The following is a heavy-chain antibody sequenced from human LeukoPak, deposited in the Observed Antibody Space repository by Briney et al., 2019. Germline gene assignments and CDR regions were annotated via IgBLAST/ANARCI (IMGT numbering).Heavy chain of an antibody. J-gene: IGHJ4*02. CDR2: INHSGST. CDR1: GGSFSGYY. V-gene: IGHV4-34*01. D-gene: IGHD1-14*01. Sequence: SETLSLTCAVYGGSFSGYYWSWIRQPPGKGLEWIGEINHSGSTNYNPSLKSRVTISVDTSKNQFSLKLSSGTAADAAVYYCARGRKGYYFDYWGQGTLVTVSS. CDR3: ARGRKGYYFDY.